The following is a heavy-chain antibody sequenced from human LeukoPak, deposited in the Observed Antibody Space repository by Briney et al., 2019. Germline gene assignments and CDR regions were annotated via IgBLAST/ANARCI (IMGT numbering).Heavy chain of an antibody. CDR1: GFTFSSYA. Sequence: PGGSLRLSCAASGFTFSSYAMSWVRQAPGKGLEWVSAISGSDDGTYYADSVKGRFTISRDNSKNTLYLQMNSLRAEDTAVYYCAKYCSGGSCYLNYWGQGTLVTVSS. D-gene: IGHD2-15*01. V-gene: IGHV3-23*01. CDR3: AKYCSGGSCYLNY. J-gene: IGHJ4*02. CDR2: ISGSDDGT.